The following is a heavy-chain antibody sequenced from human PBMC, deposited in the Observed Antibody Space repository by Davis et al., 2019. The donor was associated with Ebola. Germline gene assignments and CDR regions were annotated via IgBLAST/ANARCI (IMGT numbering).Heavy chain of an antibody. D-gene: IGHD6-6*01. CDR2: IDPSDSYT. Sequence: PGGSLRLSCKGSGFTFTSYWISWVRQMPGKGLEWMGRIDPSDSYTNYSPSFQGHVTISADKSISTAYLQWSSLKASDTAMYYCARLGSSAAYYYYYMDVWGKGTTVTVSS. V-gene: IGHV5-10-1*01. CDR1: GFTFTSYW. J-gene: IGHJ6*03. CDR3: ARLGSSAAYYYYYMDV.